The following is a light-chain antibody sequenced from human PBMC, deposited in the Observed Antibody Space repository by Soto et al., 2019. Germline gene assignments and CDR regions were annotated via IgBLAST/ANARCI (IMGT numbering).Light chain of an antibody. J-gene: IGKJ2*01. Sequence: DIQMTQSPSSLSASVGDRVTITCRASQSISSYLNWYQQKPRKAPKVLIYAASSLQSGVPSRFSGSGSGTDFTLTISSLQPEDFATYYCQQSYSTPRTFGQGTKLEIK. V-gene: IGKV1-39*01. CDR2: AAS. CDR1: QSISSY. CDR3: QQSYSTPRT.